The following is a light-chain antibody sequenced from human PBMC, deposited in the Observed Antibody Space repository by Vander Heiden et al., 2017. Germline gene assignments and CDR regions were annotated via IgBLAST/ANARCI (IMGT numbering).Light chain of an antibody. CDR2: AAS. V-gene: IGKV1-39*01. CDR3: RQWDTTPTT. Sequence: DIQMTQSPSSLSASVGDRVTITCRASQSISNSLHWYQHKPWKGPKLLIYAASSSQSGVPSRFPHSASVTDFTLRIMRMQLEDFATSYCRQWDTTPTTFGQGTKVEIK. J-gene: IGKJ1*01. CDR1: QSISNS.